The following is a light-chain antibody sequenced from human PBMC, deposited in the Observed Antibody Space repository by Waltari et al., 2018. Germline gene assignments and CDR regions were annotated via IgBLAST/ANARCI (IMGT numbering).Light chain of an antibody. CDR3: QQYYSTFWT. CDR2: AAS. CDR1: QGIRNS. J-gene: IGKJ1*01. V-gene: IGKV1-NL1*01. Sequence: DIQMTQSPSSLSASVGDRVTITCRAGQGIRNSLAWYQQKPGKAPKPLIYAASTLESGVPSRFSGSGSGTDYTLTISSLQPKDFATYYCQQYYSTFWTFGQGTKVEIK.